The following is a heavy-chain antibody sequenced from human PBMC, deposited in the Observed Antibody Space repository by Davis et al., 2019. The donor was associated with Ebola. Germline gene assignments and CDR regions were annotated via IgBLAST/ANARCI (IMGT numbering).Heavy chain of an antibody. V-gene: IGHV1-46*01. D-gene: IGHD6-19*01. CDR3: ARDLAVAPPDY. CDR1: GYTFTSYY. CDR2: INPSGGST. Sequence: ASVKVSCKASGYTFTSYYMHWVRHAPGQGLEWKGIINPSGGSTSYAQKFQGRVTMTRDTSTSTVYMELRSLRSDDTAVYYCARDLAVAPPDYWGQGTLVTVSS. J-gene: IGHJ4*02.